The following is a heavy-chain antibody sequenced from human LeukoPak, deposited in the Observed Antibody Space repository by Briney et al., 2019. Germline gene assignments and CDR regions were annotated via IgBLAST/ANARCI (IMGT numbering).Heavy chain of an antibody. CDR2: IYTSGST. CDR3: ARDRAATRTNWFDP. CDR1: GGSISSGSYY. J-gene: IGHJ5*02. Sequence: PSQTLSLTCTVSGGSISSGSYYWSWIRQPAGKGLEWIGRIYTSGSTNYNPSLKSRVTISVDTSKNQFSLKLSSVTAADTAVYYCARDRAATRTNWFDPWGQGTLVTVSS. V-gene: IGHV4-61*02. D-gene: IGHD2-15*01.